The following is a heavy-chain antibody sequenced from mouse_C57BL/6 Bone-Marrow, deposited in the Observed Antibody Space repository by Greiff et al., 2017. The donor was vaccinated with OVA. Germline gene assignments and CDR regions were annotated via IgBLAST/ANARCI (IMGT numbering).Heavy chain of an antibody. J-gene: IGHJ3*01. CDR2: IYPRSGNT. V-gene: IGHV1-81*01. CDR1: GYTFTSYG. D-gene: IGHD2-14*01. Sequence: QVQLKQSGAELARPGASVKLSCKASGYTFTSYGISWVKQRTGQGLEWIGEIYPRSGNTYYNEKFKGKATLTADKSSSTAYMELRSLTSEDSAVYFCARGEVYQQFFAYWGQGTLVTVSA. CDR3: ARGEVYQQFFAY.